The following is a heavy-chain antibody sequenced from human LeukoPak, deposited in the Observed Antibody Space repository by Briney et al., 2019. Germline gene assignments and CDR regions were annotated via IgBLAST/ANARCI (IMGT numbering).Heavy chain of an antibody. CDR2: IYHSGST. CDR1: GGSISSGGYS. CDR3: ARHGAGDNYYYYMDV. V-gene: IGHV4-30-2*01. J-gene: IGHJ6*03. Sequence: PSETLSLTCAVSGGSISSGGYSWSWIRQPPGKGLEWIGYIYHSGSTYYNPSLKSRVTISVDRSKNQFSLKLSSVTAADTAVYYCARHGAGDNYYYYMDVWGKGTTVTVSS. D-gene: IGHD2-15*01.